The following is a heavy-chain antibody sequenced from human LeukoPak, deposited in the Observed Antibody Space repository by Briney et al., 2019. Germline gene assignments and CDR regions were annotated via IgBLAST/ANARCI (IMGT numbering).Heavy chain of an antibody. D-gene: IGHD3-22*01. Sequence: SETLSLTCTVSGGSISSYYWSWIRQLAGKGLEWIGRIYTSGSTNYNPSLKSRVTMSVDTSKNQFSLKLSSVTAADTAVYYCARAGDSSGYEYYFDYWGQGTLVTVSS. CDR2: IYTSGST. CDR3: ARAGDSSGYEYYFDY. J-gene: IGHJ4*02. CDR1: GGSISSYY. V-gene: IGHV4-4*07.